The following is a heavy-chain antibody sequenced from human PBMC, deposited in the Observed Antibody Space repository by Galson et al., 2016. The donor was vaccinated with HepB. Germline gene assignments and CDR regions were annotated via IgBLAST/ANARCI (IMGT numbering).Heavy chain of an antibody. D-gene: IGHD3-10*01. CDR1: GFTFARHA. V-gene: IGHV3-23*01. J-gene: IGHJ4*02. Sequence: SLRLSCAASGFTFARHAMSWVRQAPGKGLEWVSAISGSGGSTPYADSVKGRFNISRDNSKNTLYLQMNSLRAEDTAVYYCAKRADGSGSYSIHFDYWGQGTLVTVSS. CDR3: AKRADGSGSYSIHFDY. CDR2: ISGSGGST.